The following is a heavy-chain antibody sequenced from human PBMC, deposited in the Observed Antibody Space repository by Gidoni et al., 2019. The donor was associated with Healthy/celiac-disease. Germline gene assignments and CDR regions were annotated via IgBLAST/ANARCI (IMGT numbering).Heavy chain of an antibody. Sequence: QVQLQQWGAGLLKPSETLSLTCAVYGGSFSGYYWSWIRQPPGKGLEWIGEINHSGSTNYNPSLKSRVTISVDTSKNQFSLKLSSVTAADTAVYYCARPGYSSGRDYWGQGTLVTVSS. CDR3: ARPGYSSGRDY. D-gene: IGHD6-19*01. CDR2: INHSGST. J-gene: IGHJ4*02. V-gene: IGHV4-34*01. CDR1: GGSFSGYY.